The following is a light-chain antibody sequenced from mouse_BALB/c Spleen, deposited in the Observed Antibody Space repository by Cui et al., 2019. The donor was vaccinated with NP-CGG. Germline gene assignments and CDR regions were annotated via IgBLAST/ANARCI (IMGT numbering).Light chain of an antibody. V-gene: IGLV1*01. CDR3: ALWYSTHWV. CDR2: GTN. Sequence: HAVVTQESALPTSPGETVALTCRSSTGAVTTSNYANWVQEKPDHLFTGLIGGTNNRAPGVPARFSGSLIGDKAALTITGAQTEDEAIYFCALWYSTHWVFGGGTKLTVL. J-gene: IGLJ1*01. CDR1: TGAVTTSNY.